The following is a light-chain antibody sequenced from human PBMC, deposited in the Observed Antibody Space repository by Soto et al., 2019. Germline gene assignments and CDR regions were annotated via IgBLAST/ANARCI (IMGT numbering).Light chain of an antibody. CDR1: QSVSSY. CDR3: QQRSNWRT. V-gene: IGKV3-11*01. CDR2: EAS. J-gene: IGKJ4*01. Sequence: EIVLTQSPSTLSLSPGERATLTCRASQSVSSYLAWYQQKPGQAPRLLIYEASSRDTGVPARFSGSGSGTDFTLTISSLEPEDFAVYYCQQRSNWRTFGGGTKVEIK.